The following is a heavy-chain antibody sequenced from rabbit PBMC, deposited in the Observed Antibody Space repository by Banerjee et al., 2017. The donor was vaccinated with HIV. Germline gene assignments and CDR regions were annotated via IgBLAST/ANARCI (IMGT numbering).Heavy chain of an antibody. J-gene: IGHJ4*01. Sequence: QEQLEESGGGLVQPGASLTLTCTASGFSFSSSYDMCWVRQAPGKGLEWIACIYTGNGNTYYASWAKGRFTISKTSSTTVTLQMTSLTAADTATYFCASHPDSSWGLWGPGTLVTVS. V-gene: IGHV1S45*01. CDR3: ASHPDSSWGL. CDR1: GFSFSSSYD. CDR2: IYTGNGNT. D-gene: IGHD4-2*01.